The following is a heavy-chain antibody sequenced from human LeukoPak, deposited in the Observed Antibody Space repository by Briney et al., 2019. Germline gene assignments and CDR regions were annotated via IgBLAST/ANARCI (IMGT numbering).Heavy chain of an antibody. CDR3: ARERNAGPFDY. CDR1: GFTFSSYA. Sequence: GGSLRLSCAASGFTFSSYAMSWVRQAPGKGLVWVSGISASGGSTYYADSVKGRFTISRDNSKNTLYLQMNSLRAEDTAVYYCARERNAGPFDYWGQGTLVTVSS. V-gene: IGHV3-23*01. D-gene: IGHD2-8*01. CDR2: ISASGGST. J-gene: IGHJ4*02.